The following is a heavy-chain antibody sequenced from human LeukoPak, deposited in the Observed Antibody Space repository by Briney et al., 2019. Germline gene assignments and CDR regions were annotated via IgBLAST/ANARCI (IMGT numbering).Heavy chain of an antibody. V-gene: IGHV3-21*01. CDR3: AREGSTGEYYYDSSGYSDY. D-gene: IGHD3-22*01. CDR2: ISSSSSYI. CDR1: GFTFSSYS. Sequence: GGSLRLSCAASGFTFSSYSMNWVRQAPGKGLEWVSSISSSSSYIYYADSVKGRFTISRDNAKNSLYLQMNSLRAEDTAVYYCAREGSTGEYYYDSSGYSDYWGQGTLVTVSS. J-gene: IGHJ4*02.